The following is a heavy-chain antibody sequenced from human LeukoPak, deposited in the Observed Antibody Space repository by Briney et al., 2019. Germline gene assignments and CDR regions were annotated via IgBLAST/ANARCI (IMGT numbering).Heavy chain of an antibody. CDR3: ARGRRDGYNPLGI. J-gene: IGHJ3*02. V-gene: IGHV3-64*01. CDR2: INNNGGRT. CDR1: GFTFSNYA. D-gene: IGHD5-24*01. Sequence: PGGSLRLSCAASGFTFSNYAMHWVRQAPGKGLEYVSTINNNGGRTSYANSVKGRFIISRDNSKNTLYLQMNSLRAEDTAVYYCARGRRDGYNPLGIWGQGTMVTVSS.